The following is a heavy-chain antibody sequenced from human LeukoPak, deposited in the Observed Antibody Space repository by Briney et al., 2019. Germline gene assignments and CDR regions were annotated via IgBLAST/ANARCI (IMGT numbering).Heavy chain of an antibody. D-gene: IGHD6-6*01. CDR3: ARDGGSSSGPVGLLDY. Sequence: GASVKVSCKTSGYTFTSYYMYWVRQAPGQGLEWMGIINPSGGTTNYAQKFQGRFTMTRDTSTSTVHMELNSLRSEDTAVYYCARDGGSSSGPVGLLDYWGQGTLVTVSS. V-gene: IGHV1-46*01. J-gene: IGHJ4*02. CDR1: GYTFTSYY. CDR2: INPSGGTT.